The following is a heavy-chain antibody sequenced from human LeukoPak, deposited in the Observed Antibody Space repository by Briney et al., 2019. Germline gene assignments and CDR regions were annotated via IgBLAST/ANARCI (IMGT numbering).Heavy chain of an antibody. CDR2: ISYDGSNK. D-gene: IGHD3-22*01. CDR1: GFTFSSYA. V-gene: IGHV3-30-3*01. CDR3: ARVGLFYYDSSGSTMPYFDY. Sequence: GGSLRLSCAASGFTFSSYAIHWVRQAPGKGLEWVAVISYDGSNKYYADSVKGRFTISRDNSKNTLYLQMNSLRAEDTAVYYCARVGLFYYDSSGSTMPYFDYWGQGTLVTVSS. J-gene: IGHJ4*02.